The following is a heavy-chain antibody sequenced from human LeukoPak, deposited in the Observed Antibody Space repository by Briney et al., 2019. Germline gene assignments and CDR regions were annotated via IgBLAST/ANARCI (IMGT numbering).Heavy chain of an antibody. CDR3: AKDLGYTSGYDY. V-gene: IGHV3-23*01. CDR1: GFTFSSYG. D-gene: IGHD3-22*01. CDR2: INYSGDST. J-gene: IGHJ4*02. Sequence: GGSLRLSCAASGFTFSSYGMHWVRQALGKGLEWASVINYSGDSTYYADSVKGRFTISRDNSKDTLYLQMNSLRAEDTAIYYCAKDLGYTSGYDYWGQGTLVTVSS.